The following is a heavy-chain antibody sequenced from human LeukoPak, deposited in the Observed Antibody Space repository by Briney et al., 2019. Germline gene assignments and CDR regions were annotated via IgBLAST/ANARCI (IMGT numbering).Heavy chain of an antibody. CDR1: GFTFSSYA. CDR2: ISYDGSNK. D-gene: IGHD3-22*01. CDR3: ARDYYDGSGYSLAFDY. Sequence: GGSLRLSCAASGFTFSSYAMHWVRQAPGKGLEWVAVISYDGSNKYYADSVKGRFTISRDNSKNTLYLQMNSLRAEDTAVYYCARDYYDGSGYSLAFDYWGQGTLVTVSS. V-gene: IGHV3-30*01. J-gene: IGHJ4*02.